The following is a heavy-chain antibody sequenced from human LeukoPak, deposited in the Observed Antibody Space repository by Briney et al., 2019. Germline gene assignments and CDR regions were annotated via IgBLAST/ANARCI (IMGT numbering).Heavy chain of an antibody. CDR3: ARRRQIRRYSSSHSPFDY. CDR2: IHYSGST. D-gene: IGHD6-13*01. J-gene: IGHJ4*02. V-gene: IGHV4-59*12. Sequence: PSETLSLTCTVSGGSINSYYWSWIRQPPGKGLQWIGCIHYSGSTNYNPSLKSRVTISVDTSKNQFSLKLSSVTAADTAVYYCARRRQIRRYSSSHSPFDYWGQGTLVTVSS. CDR1: GGSINSYY.